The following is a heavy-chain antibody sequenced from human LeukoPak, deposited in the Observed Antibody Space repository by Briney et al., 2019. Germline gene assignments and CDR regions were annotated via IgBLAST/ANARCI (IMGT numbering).Heavy chain of an antibody. CDR2: IYHSGST. J-gene: IGHJ3*02. D-gene: IGHD5-24*01. CDR1: GGSISSGGYY. Sequence: SQTLSLTCTVSGGSISSGGYYWSWIRQPPGKGLEWIGYIYHSGSTYYNPSLKSRVTISVDKSKNQFSLKLSSVTAADTAVYYCAREENGYNEDAFDIWGQGTMVTVSS. V-gene: IGHV4-30-2*01. CDR3: AREENGYNEDAFDI.